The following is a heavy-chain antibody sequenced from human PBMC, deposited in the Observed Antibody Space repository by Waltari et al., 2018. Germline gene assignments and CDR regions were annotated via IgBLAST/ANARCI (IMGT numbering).Heavy chain of an antibody. CDR1: GFTSSNYW. V-gene: IGHV3-7*01. CDR2: IKTEEGEK. J-gene: IGHJ4*02. D-gene: IGHD3-3*01. Sequence: VESGGDLVQPGGSLRLSCTASGFTSSNYWMCWFSQAPGKGLGWVANIKTEEGEKYYVGSGKGRVTISRDNAENSLSLQMGTLRAEDTGRYYCARDWSGSGRGINYWGQGTLVTVSS. CDR3: ARDWSGSGRGINY.